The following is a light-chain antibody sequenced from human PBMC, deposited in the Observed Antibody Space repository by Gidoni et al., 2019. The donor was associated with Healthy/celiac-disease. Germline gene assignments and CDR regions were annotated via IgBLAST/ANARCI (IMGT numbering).Light chain of an antibody. Sequence: DIQMTQSPSSLSASVGDRVTITCRASQSISSYLNWYQQKPGKAPKILIYAASSLQSGVPSRFSGSGSGTDLTLTIRSLQPEDFATYYGQQSYSTPQITFGQXTRLEIK. CDR2: AAS. CDR3: QQSYSTPQIT. J-gene: IGKJ5*01. CDR1: QSISSY. V-gene: IGKV1-39*01.